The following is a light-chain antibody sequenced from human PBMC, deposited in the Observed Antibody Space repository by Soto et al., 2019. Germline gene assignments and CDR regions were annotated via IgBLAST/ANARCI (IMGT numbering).Light chain of an antibody. V-gene: IGKV3-15*01. CDR2: GAS. CDR3: QQYNNWPIT. J-gene: IGKJ5*01. Sequence: SRATLSVSPGDRVTLSCSSSQNIISNLAWYQQKSGQAPRLLIYGASTRATDIPARFSGSGSGTEFTLTISSLQSEDFAVYYCQQYNNWPITLGQGTRMEIK. CDR1: QNIISN.